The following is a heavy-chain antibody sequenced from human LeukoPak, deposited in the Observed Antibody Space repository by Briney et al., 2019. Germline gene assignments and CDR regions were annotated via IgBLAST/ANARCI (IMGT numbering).Heavy chain of an antibody. CDR3: AVYGDQGDYFDY. J-gene: IGHJ4*02. Sequence: SVKVSCKASGGTFSSYTISWVRQAPGQGLEWMGGIIPILGIANYAQKFQGRVTITADKSTSTAYMELSSLRSEDTAVYYCAVYGDQGDYFDYWGQRTLVTVSS. CDR2: IIPILGIA. CDR1: GGTFSSYT. D-gene: IGHD4-17*01. V-gene: IGHV1-69*02.